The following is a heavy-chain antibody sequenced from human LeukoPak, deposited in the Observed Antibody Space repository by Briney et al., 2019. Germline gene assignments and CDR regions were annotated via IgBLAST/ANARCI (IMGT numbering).Heavy chain of an antibody. CDR2: IWYDGSNK. Sequence: PGGSLRLSCAASGFTFSSYGMHWVRQAPGKGLEWVAVIWYDGSNKYYADSVKGRFTISRDNSKNTLYLQMNSLRAEDTAVYYCAREFETPAYYYYYGMDVWGQGTTVTVSS. CDR1: GFTFSSYG. V-gene: IGHV3-33*08. CDR3: AREFETPAYYYYYGMDV. J-gene: IGHJ6*02. D-gene: IGHD2-2*01.